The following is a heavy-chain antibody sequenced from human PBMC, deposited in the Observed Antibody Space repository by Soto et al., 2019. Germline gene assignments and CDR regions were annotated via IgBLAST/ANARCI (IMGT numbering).Heavy chain of an antibody. CDR3: ARELDYWTLDY. J-gene: IGHJ4*02. CDR1: GFTFSSYE. V-gene: IGHV3-48*03. D-gene: IGHD1-1*01. CDR2: ISSSGSTI. Sequence: EVQLVESGGGLVQPGGSLRLSCAASGFTFSSYEMNWVRQAPGKGLEWVSYISSSGSTIYYADSVKGRFTISRDNAKNSLYLQMNSLRAEDTAVYYCARELDYWTLDYWGQGTLVTVAS.